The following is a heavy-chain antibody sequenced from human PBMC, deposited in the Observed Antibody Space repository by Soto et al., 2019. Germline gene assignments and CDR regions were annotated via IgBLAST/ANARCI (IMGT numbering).Heavy chain of an antibody. J-gene: IGHJ3*02. CDR3: ARVHYYYDSSGDYAFDI. V-gene: IGHV4-4*02. Sequence: ETLSLTCAVSGGSISTSNWWSWVRQPPGKGLEWIGEVYRTGSTNYNPSLESRLTISVDKSKNQFSLKLSSVTAADTAVYYCARVHYYYDSSGDYAFDIWGQGTMVTVSS. CDR1: GGSISTSNW. CDR2: VYRTGST. D-gene: IGHD3-22*01.